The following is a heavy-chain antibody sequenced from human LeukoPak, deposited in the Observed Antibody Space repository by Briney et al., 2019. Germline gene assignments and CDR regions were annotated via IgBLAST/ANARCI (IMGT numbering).Heavy chain of an antibody. V-gene: IGHV1-69*04. CDR2: IIPILGIA. Sequence: ASVKVSCKASGGTFSSYAISWVRQAPGQGLEWMGRIIPILGIANYAQKFQGRVTITADKSTSTAYMELSSLRSEDTAVYYCARDQAPYYYDSSGYSNLDYWGQGTLVTVSS. D-gene: IGHD3-22*01. CDR3: ARDQAPYYYDSSGYSNLDY. CDR1: GGTFSSYA. J-gene: IGHJ4*02.